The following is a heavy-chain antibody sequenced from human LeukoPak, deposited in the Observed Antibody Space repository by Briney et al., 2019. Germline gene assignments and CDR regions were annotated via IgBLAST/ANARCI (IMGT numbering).Heavy chain of an antibody. CDR1: GFTFSSYW. Sequence: GVSLRLSCAASGFTFSSYWMHWVRQAPGKGLVWVSRITCEGCNTSYADSVKGRFTISRDNAKNTLYLQMNSLRAEDTAVYYCARETPYCSSTSCYDEDYYYGMDVWGQGTTVTVAS. D-gene: IGHD2-2*01. CDR3: ARETPYCSSTSCYDEDYYYGMDV. J-gene: IGHJ6*02. CDR2: ITCEGCNT. V-gene: IGHV3-74*01.